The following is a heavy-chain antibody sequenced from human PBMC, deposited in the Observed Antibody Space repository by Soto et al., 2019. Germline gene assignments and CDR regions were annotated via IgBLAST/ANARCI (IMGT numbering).Heavy chain of an antibody. D-gene: IGHD1-26*01. Sequence: QVQLVQSGAEVKKSGASVKVSSKPSGYSFSDYFIQWVRQAPGQGLEWVAWINPKTAATNYAKKFQGRVSLTWDTSSTTAYMELTRLRPDDSAVYYCASIKWGLNYYNGMDVWGQGTTVIVSS. J-gene: IGHJ6*02. CDR1: GYSFSDYF. V-gene: IGHV1-2*02. CDR3: ASIKWGLNYYNGMDV. CDR2: INPKTAAT.